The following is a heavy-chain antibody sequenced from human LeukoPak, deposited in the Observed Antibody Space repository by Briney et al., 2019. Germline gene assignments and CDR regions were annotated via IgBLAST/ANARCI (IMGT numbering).Heavy chain of an antibody. J-gene: IGHJ4*02. CDR1: GFTFTNAW. Sequence: PGGSLRLSCAASGFTFTNAWMSWVRQAPGKGLEWVGHIKSMIDGGTTDYAAPVKGRFTISRDDSKKTLYLQMNSLKTEDTAVYYCATKPVGYSGYVRPWGQGTLVTVSS. D-gene: IGHD5-12*01. CDR3: ATKPVGYSGYVRP. CDR2: IKSMIDGGTT. V-gene: IGHV3-15*01.